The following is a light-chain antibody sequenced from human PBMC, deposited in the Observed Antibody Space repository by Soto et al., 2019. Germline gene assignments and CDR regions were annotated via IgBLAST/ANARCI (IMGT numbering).Light chain of an antibody. Sequence: EIVFTQSPGTLSLSPGERATLSCRASPSVSGSNLAWSQQKPGQAPRLVTYGESSRATGIPDRFSGSGSGTDFTLTISRLEPEDFAVYYCQLYGSFGQGTKVDIK. CDR3: QLYGS. J-gene: IGKJ1*01. CDR2: GES. V-gene: IGKV3-20*01. CDR1: PSVSGSN.